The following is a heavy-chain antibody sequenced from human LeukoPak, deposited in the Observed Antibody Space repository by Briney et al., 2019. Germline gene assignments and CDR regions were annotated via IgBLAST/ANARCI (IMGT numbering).Heavy chain of an antibody. CDR2: IYSGGST. CDR1: GFTVSSNY. J-gene: IGHJ4*02. D-gene: IGHD3-22*01. Sequence: GGSLRLSCAASGFTVSSNYMSWVRQAPGKGLEWVSVIYSGGSTYYADSVKGRFTISRDNSKNTLYLQINSLRAEDTAVYYCAKDENYYDRSGYYCFDYWGQGTLVTVSS. CDR3: AKDENYYDRSGYYCFDY. V-gene: IGHV3-66*01.